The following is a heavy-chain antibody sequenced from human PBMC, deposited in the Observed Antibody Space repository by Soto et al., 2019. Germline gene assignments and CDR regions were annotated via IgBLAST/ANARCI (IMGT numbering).Heavy chain of an antibody. CDR2: IVHGSGYI. V-gene: IGHV3-21*01. CDR1: GFNCIAST. Sequence: VGSLTLSSASSGFNCIASTLHCLGQAPGKGLEWVSSIVHGSGYIYYADSLKGRFTSSRDNAKNSLYLQMNSVRAEDMAVYYCERDWGRSISCFIFYSWGKGALVTV. D-gene: IGHD2-2*01. J-gene: IGHJ4*02. CDR3: ERDWGRSISCFIFYS.